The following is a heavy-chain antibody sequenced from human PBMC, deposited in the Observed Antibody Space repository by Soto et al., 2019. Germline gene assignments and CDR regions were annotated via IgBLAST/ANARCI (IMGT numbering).Heavy chain of an antibody. CDR3: ARSDGYNFNWLDS. V-gene: IGHV1-8*01. D-gene: IGHD2-21*01. Sequence: QVQLEQSGAEVKTPGASVKVSCKASGYTSASYDINWVRQAPGQGLEWRAWMNPNSGNTNYAQKFQGRLTMTRDTALSIAHMELSGLRNEDTAVYYCARSDGYNFNWLDSWGQGTLVIVSA. CDR2: MNPNSGNT. J-gene: IGHJ5*01. CDR1: GYTSASYD.